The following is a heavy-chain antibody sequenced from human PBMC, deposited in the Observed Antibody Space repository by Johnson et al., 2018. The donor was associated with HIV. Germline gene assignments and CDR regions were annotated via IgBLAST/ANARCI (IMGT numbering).Heavy chain of an antibody. Sequence: QMLLVESGGGVVQPGRSLRLSCAASGFTFSSYGMHCVRQAPGKGLEWVANIKQDGGEKYYVDSVKGRFTISRDNSKNTLYLQLNNLRAEDTAVYYCARGAFLKVYVSDDAFDIWGQGTMVTVSS. D-gene: IGHD2-8*01. J-gene: IGHJ3*02. CDR1: GFTFSSYG. CDR3: ARGAFLKVYVSDDAFDI. CDR2: IKQDGGEK. V-gene: IGHV3-33*01.